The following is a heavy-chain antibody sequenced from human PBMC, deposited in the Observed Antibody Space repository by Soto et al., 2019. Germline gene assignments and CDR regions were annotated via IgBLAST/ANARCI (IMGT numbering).Heavy chain of an antibody. CDR3: AKTAGYDYVWGSSGLDT. V-gene: IGHV3-30*18. CDR1: GFTFSSYG. CDR2: ISYDGSDK. D-gene: IGHD3-16*01. Sequence: QVQLVESGGGVVQPGRSLRLSCAGSGFTFSSYGMHWVRQAPGKGLEWVAVISYDGSDKYYGDSVKGRFTISRDDSKNKLSLQMNRLRVEDTAIYYCAKTAGYDYVWGSSGLDTWGQGTLVTVSS. J-gene: IGHJ5*02.